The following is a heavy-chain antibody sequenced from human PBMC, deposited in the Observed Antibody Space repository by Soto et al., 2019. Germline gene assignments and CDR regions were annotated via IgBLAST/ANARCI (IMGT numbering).Heavy chain of an antibody. CDR2: ITDSGSRT. J-gene: IGHJ4*02. CDR1: GFSFSSYA. V-gene: IGHV3-23*01. D-gene: IGHD2-2*01. Sequence: GGSLRLSCAASGFSFSSYAMNWVRQAPGKGLEWVSSITDSGSRTYYADSVKGRFTIFRDNSKDTLYLQMNSLRAEDTAVYYCLRTRLYVAAAALKDYWGQGTLVTVSS. CDR3: LRTRLYVAAAALKDY.